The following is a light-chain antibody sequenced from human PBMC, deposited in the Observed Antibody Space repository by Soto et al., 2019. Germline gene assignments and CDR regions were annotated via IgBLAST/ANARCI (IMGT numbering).Light chain of an antibody. CDR3: QQYNSYSPGFT. CDR1: QSISSW. J-gene: IGKJ3*01. CDR2: KAS. Sequence: DIQMTQSPSTLSASVGDRVTITCRASQSISSWLAWYQQKPGKAPKLLIYKASSLESGVPSRFSGSGSGTEFTLTISSLQPDDFATYSCQQYNSYSPGFTFGPGTKVDIK. V-gene: IGKV1-5*03.